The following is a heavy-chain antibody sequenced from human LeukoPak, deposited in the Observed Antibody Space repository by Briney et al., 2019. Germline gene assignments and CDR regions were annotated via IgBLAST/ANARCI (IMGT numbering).Heavy chain of an antibody. CDR1: GFTFSTYW. CDR2: INRDGSTT. Sequence: GGSLRLSCVASGFTFSTYWMHWVRQVPGKGLEWVSRINRDGSTTTYADSVEGRFTISRDNAKNTVFLQLNSLRAEDTAMYYCTRDPWGYRAGVMDLWGLGTLVTVSS. D-gene: IGHD1-1*01. J-gene: IGHJ4*02. V-gene: IGHV3-74*03. CDR3: TRDPWGYRAGVMDL.